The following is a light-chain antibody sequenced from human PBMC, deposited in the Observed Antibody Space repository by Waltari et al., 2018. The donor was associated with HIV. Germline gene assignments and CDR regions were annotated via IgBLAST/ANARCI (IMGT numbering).Light chain of an antibody. V-gene: IGKV3-15*01. CDR1: QSVSSK. CDR3: QQYNNWPLMYT. Sequence: EIVMTQSPATLSVSPGERATLSCRASQSVSSKLAWDQQKPGQAPRLLIYGASTRATGIPARFSGSGSETDFTRTVSSLQSEDSAVYYCQQYNNWPLMYTFGQGTKLDIK. J-gene: IGKJ2*01. CDR2: GAS.